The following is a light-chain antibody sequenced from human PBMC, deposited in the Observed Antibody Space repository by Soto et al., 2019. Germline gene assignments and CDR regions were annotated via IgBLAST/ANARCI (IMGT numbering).Light chain of an antibody. Sequence: EILMTQSPATLSEPPGERATLSCRASQGIGSTLAWYQQKPGQNPKLLIYDESTRATGFPARFSGSGSGTDFTLTISRLEPEDFAVYYCKQYGRSTNFGQGTRLEIK. V-gene: IGKV3-15*01. J-gene: IGKJ5*01. CDR2: DES. CDR3: KQYGRSTN. CDR1: QGIGST.